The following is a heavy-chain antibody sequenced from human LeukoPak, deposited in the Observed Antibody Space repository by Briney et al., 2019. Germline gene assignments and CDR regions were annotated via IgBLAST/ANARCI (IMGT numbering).Heavy chain of an antibody. Sequence: GSLRLSCGASGFTFRSYSMNWVRQAPGKGLEWVSSISSSSSYIYYADSVKGRFTISRDNAKNSLYLQMNSLRAEDTAVYYCASGIARGSFDYWGQGTLVTVSS. CDR3: ASGIARGSFDY. CDR1: GFTFRSYS. V-gene: IGHV3-21*01. CDR2: ISSSSSYI. D-gene: IGHD6-13*01. J-gene: IGHJ4*02.